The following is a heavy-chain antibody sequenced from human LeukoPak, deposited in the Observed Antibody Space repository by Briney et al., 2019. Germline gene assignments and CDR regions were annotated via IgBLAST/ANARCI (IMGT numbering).Heavy chain of an antibody. CDR1: GFTFSSYA. CDR2: ISYDGSNK. CDR3: AGDRVVGATTKYYYGMDV. V-gene: IGHV3-30-3*01. Sequence: GGSLRLSCAASGFTFSSYAMHWVRQAPGKGLEWVAVISYDGSNKYYADSVKGRFTIPRDNSKNTLYLQMNSLRAEDTAVYYCAGDRVVGATTKYYYGMDVWGQGTTVTVSS. J-gene: IGHJ6*02. D-gene: IGHD1-26*01.